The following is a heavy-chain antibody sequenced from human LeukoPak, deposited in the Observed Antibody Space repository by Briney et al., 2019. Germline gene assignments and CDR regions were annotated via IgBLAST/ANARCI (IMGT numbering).Heavy chain of an antibody. D-gene: IGHD2-8*01. CDR1: GGSISSSSYY. Sequence: KPSETLSLTCTVSGGSISSSSYYWGWIRQPPGKGLEWIGSIYYSGSTYYNPSLKSRVTISVDTSKNQFPLKLSSVTAADTAVYYCARGVLMVYARGVYFDYWGQGTLVTVSS. CDR3: ARGVLMVYARGVYFDY. CDR2: IYYSGST. J-gene: IGHJ4*02. V-gene: IGHV4-39*06.